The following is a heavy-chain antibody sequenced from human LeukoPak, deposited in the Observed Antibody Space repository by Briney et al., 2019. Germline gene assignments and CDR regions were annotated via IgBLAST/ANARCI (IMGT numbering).Heavy chain of an antibody. CDR2: ISSSSSYI. Sequence: GGSLRLSCAASGFTFSSYSMNWVRQAPGKGLEWVSSISSSSSYIYYADSVKGRFTISRDNAKNSLYLQMNSLSAEDTAVYYCARDVELLWFGESQYFDYWGQGTLVTVSS. D-gene: IGHD3-10*01. V-gene: IGHV3-21*01. J-gene: IGHJ4*02. CDR1: GFTFSSYS. CDR3: ARDVELLWFGESQYFDY.